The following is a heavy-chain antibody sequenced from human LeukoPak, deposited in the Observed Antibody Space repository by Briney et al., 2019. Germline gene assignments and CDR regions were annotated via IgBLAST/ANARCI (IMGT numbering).Heavy chain of an antibody. CDR3: ARQGRDYNLILG. CDR1: GGSLSSSSYY. V-gene: IGHV4-39*01. D-gene: IGHD4-11*01. Sequence: SETLSLTCTVSGGSLSSSSYYWGWIRQPPGKGLEWIGSIYYRGSTYYNPSLKSRITLSVDTSKNQFSLQLSSVTAADTAVYYCARQGRDYNLILGWGQGTLVTVSS. CDR2: IYYRGST. J-gene: IGHJ4*02.